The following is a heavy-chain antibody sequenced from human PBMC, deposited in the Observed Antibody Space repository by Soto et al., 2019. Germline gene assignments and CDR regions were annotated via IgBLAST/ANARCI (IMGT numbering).Heavy chain of an antibody. Sequence: PGESLKISCKGSGYSFTSYWIGWVRQMPGKGLEWMGIIYPGDSDTRYSPSFQGQVTISADKSISTAYPQWSSLKASDTAMYYCARKGIAAAGTLTYYGMDVWGQGTTVTVSS. CDR2: IYPGDSDT. CDR3: ARKGIAAAGTLTYYGMDV. CDR1: GYSFTSYW. D-gene: IGHD6-13*01. V-gene: IGHV5-51*01. J-gene: IGHJ6*02.